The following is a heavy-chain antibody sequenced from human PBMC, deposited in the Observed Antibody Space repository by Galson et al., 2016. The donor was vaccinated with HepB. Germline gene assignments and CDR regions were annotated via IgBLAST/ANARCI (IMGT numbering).Heavy chain of an antibody. CDR1: GYTFIMYG. V-gene: IGHV1-18*01. CDR3: ARDSIGWPRPGYKYYGMDV. J-gene: IGHJ6*02. CDR2: ISGDSGDT. D-gene: IGHD5-18*01. Sequence: SVKVSCKASGYTFIMYGISWVRQAPGQGPEWMGWISGDSGDTKYAEKVQGRVIMTTDTASTTAYMEMRRLRSDDTAVYYCARDSIGWPRPGYKYYGMDVWGQGTTVTVSS.